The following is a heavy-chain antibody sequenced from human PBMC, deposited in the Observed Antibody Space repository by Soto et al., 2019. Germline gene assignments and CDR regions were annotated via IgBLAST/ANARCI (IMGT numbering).Heavy chain of an antibody. CDR1: GFTFSSYA. D-gene: IGHD5-18*01. CDR2: ISGSDGRT. J-gene: IGHJ4*02. V-gene: IGHV3-23*01. CDR3: AKGVSQYTPLALFDY. Sequence: EVQLLESGGGLVRPGGSLRLSCAASGFTFSSYAMSWVRQAPGKGLEWVSTISGSDGRTYSTDSVKGRFTISRDNSRNTAYLQMNSLRLEDTAVYYCAKGVSQYTPLALFDYWGRGTLVTVSS.